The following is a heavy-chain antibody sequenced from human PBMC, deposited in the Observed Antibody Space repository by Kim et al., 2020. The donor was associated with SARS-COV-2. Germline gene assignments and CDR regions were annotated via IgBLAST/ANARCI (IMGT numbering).Heavy chain of an antibody. D-gene: IGHD3-16*01. CDR3: ARGYVCNV. Sequence: NSGNTGYAQKFQGRVTMTRNTSISTAYMALSSLRSEDTAVYYCARGYVCNVWGQGTTVTVSS. J-gene: IGHJ6*02. V-gene: IGHV1-8*01. CDR2: NSGNT.